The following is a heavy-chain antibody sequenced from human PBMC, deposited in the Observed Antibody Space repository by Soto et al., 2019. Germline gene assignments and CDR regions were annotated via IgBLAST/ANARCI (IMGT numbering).Heavy chain of an antibody. D-gene: IGHD3-22*01. CDR2: INPSGGST. CDR1: GYTFTSYY. V-gene: IGHV1-46*01. Sequence: QVQLVQSGAEVKKPGASVKVSCKASGYTFTSYYMHWVRQAPGQGLEWMGIINPSGGSTSYAQKFQGRVTMTRDTSTSTVYMELSSLRSEDTAVYYCARVGQNYYDSSGYCPMEPFDYWGQGTLVTVSS. CDR3: ARVGQNYYDSSGYCPMEPFDY. J-gene: IGHJ4*02.